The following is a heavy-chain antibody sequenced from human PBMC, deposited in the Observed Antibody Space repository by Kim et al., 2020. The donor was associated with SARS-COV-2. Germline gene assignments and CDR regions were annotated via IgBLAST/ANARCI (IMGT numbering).Heavy chain of an antibody. J-gene: IGHJ4*02. D-gene: IGHD1-26*01. CDR1: GGSFSGYY. V-gene: IGHV4-34*01. CDR2: INHSGST. CDR3: ARARGSGSYRGAFDY. Sequence: SETLSLTCAVYGGSFSGYYWSWIRQPPGKGLEWIGEINHSGSTNYNPSLKSRVTISVDTSKNQFSLKLSSVTAADTAVYYCARARGSGSYRGAFDYWGQGTLVTVSS.